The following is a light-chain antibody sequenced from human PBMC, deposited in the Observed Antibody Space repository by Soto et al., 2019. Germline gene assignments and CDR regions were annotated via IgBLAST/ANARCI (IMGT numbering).Light chain of an antibody. CDR1: QGISSA. CDR3: QQFNNYLIT. CDR2: DAS. J-gene: IGKJ5*01. V-gene: IGKV1D-13*01. Sequence: AIQLTQSPSSLSASVGDRVTITCRASQGISSALAWYQQKPGKAPKLLIYDASSLESGAPSRFSGSGSGTDFTLTISSLQPEDFATYYCQQFNNYLITFGQGTRLEIK.